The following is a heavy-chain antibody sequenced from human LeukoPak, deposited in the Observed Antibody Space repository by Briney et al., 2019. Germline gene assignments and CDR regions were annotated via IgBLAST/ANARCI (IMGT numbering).Heavy chain of an antibody. CDR1: GYTLTELS. J-gene: IGHJ1*01. CDR2: FDPEDGET. D-gene: IGHD1-14*01. CDR3: AIPSPENVADAEYFQH. Sequence: ASVKVSCKVSGYTLTELSMHWVRQAPGKGLEWMGGFDPEDGETIYAQKFQGRVTMTEDTSTDTAYMELSSLRSEDTAVYYCAIPSPENVADAEYFQHWGQGTLVTVSS. V-gene: IGHV1-24*01.